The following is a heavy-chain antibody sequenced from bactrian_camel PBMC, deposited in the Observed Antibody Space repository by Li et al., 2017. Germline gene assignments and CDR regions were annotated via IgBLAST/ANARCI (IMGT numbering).Heavy chain of an antibody. CDR1: GSTDTNNV. V-gene: IGHV3S54*01. CDR2: IFTISGWT. D-gene: IGHD1*01. Sequence: HVQLVESGGGTVQAGGSLTLSCAASGSTDTNNVMAWFRQAPGEDRERIASIFTISGWTAYADSVKDRFTISQDNATNTLYLQMDSLKPEDTAMYYCAAVCTYLYTWDDRRKYSNWGQGTQVTVS. CDR3: AAVCTYLYTWDDRRKYSN. J-gene: IGHJ4*01.